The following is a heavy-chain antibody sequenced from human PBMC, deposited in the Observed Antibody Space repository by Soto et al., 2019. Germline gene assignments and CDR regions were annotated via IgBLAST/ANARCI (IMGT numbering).Heavy chain of an antibody. J-gene: IGHJ4*02. CDR3: ARHRFSGSGYDD. CDR1: SDSISSYY. D-gene: IGHD6-19*01. Sequence: SETLSITCAVSSDSISSYYWSWILQPPGKGLEWIGYIYYSGSTNYNPSLRSRVTISVDTSKNELSLRLSSVTAADTAVYYCARHRFSGSGYDDWGQGMLVPVSS. V-gene: IGHV4-59*08. CDR2: IYYSGST.